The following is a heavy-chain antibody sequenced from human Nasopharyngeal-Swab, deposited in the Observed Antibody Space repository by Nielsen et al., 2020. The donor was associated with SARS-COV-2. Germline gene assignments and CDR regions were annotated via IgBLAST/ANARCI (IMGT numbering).Heavy chain of an antibody. Sequence: LRLSCAISGDSVSSTIAAWHWIRQSPSRGLEWLGRTYYRSQWYNDYAVSARSRITISPDISKNQFSLHLNSVTPEDTAVYYCASFAQGSPSLYWGQGILVTVSS. V-gene: IGHV6-1*01. CDR3: ASFAQGSPSLY. CDR1: GDSVSSTIAA. J-gene: IGHJ4*02. CDR2: TYYRSQWYN.